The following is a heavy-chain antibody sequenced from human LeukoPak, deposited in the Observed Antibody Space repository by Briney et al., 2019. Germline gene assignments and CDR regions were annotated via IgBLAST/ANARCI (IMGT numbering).Heavy chain of an antibody. Sequence: ETLSLTCTVSGVSISNSSYYWGWIRQPPGKGLEWVSSISGSSSYIYYADSVKGRFTISRDNAKNSLYLQMNSLRAEDTAVYYCARDFERNFDWLLYTHAFVIWGQGTMVTVSS. J-gene: IGHJ3*02. D-gene: IGHD3-9*01. CDR2: ISGSSSYI. CDR3: ARDFERNFDWLLYTHAFVI. CDR1: GVSISNSSYY. V-gene: IGHV3-21*06.